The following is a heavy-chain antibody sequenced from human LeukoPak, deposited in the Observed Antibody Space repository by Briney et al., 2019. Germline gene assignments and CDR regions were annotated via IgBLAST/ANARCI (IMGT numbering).Heavy chain of an antibody. J-gene: IGHJ2*01. D-gene: IGHD3-22*01. Sequence: GGSLRLSCAASGFIFSSYVMTWVRQAPGKGLEWVSVISGGGGSTYYADSVKGRFTISRDNSKNTVYLQMNSLRTDDTAVYYCAGDSSGYYFYFDLWGRGTLVTVSS. CDR3: AGDSSGYYFYFDL. CDR2: ISGGGGST. CDR1: GFIFSSYV. V-gene: IGHV3-23*01.